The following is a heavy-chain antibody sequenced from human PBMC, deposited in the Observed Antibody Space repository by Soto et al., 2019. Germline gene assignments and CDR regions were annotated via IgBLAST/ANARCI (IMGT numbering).Heavy chain of an antibody. CDR2: ICYSGST. D-gene: IGHD3-10*01. CDR1: GGSISSGCYY. J-gene: IGHJ6*02. V-gene: IGHV4-61*01. Sequence: SETLSLTCTVSGGSISSGCYYWSGIRQHPGKGLEWIGDICYSGSTYYNPSLKSRVTISVDTSKNQFSRKLSSVTAADTAVYYCARDGRSESGRGSITMVRGVSYYYYGMDVWGQGTTVTVSS. CDR3: ARDGRSESGRGSITMVRGVSYYYYGMDV.